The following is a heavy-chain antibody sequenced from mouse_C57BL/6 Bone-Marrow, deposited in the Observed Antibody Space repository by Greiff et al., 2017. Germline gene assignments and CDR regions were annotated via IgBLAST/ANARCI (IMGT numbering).Heavy chain of an antibody. CDR3: ARDEGKAY. J-gene: IGHJ3*01. V-gene: IGHV5-4*01. Sequence: EVKRVESGGGLVKPGGSLKLSCAASGFTFSSYAMSWVRQTPEKRLEWVATISDGGSYTYYPDNVKGRFTISRDNAKNNLYLQMSHLKSEDTAMYYCARDEGKAYWGQGTLVTVSA. CDR2: ISDGGSYT. CDR1: GFTFSSYA.